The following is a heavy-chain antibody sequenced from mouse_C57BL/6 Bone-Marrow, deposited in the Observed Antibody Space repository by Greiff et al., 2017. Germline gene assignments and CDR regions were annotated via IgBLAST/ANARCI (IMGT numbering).Heavy chain of an antibody. Sequence: QVQLQQSGAELVRPGTSVKVSCKASGYAFTHYLIEWVKQRPGQGLEWIGVINPGSGGTNYNEKFKGQGTLTADKSSSTAYMQLSSLTSEDSAVYICARSPYSIYVFDYWGQGTTLEVSA. CDR2: INPGSGGT. CDR3: ARSPYSIYVFDY. CDR1: GYAFTHYL. D-gene: IGHD2-5*01. J-gene: IGHJ2*01. V-gene: IGHV1-54*01.